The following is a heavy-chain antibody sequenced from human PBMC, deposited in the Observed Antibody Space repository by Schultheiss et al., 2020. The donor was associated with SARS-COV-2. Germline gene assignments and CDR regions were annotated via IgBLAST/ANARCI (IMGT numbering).Heavy chain of an antibody. Sequence: GESLKISCAASGFTFSNAWMSWVRLAPGKGLEWVGRIKSKTDGGTTDYAAPVKGRFTISRDDSKNTLYLQMNSLKTEDTAVYYCTTDLEVGVFDYWGQGTLVTVSS. J-gene: IGHJ4*02. D-gene: IGHD2-15*01. CDR3: TTDLEVGVFDY. CDR2: IKSKTDGGTT. V-gene: IGHV3-15*01. CDR1: GFTFSNAW.